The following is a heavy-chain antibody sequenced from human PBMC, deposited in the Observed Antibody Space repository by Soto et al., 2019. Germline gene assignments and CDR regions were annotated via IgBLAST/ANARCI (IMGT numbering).Heavy chain of an antibody. CDR1: GFTFGDYA. CDR3: TRESGSQDLDF. V-gene: IGHV3-49*04. D-gene: IGHD1-26*01. CDR2: ISSKAYGGTT. J-gene: IGHJ4*02. Sequence: PGGSLRLSCTASGFTFGDYAMSWVRQAPGKGLEWVGFISSKAYGGTTEYAASVKGRFTIARDDSKSIAYLQMNSLKTEDTAVYYCTRESGSQDLDFWSQETLVTVSS.